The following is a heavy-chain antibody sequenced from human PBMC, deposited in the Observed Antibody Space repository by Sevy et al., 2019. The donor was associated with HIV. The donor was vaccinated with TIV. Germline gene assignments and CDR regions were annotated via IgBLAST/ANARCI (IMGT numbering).Heavy chain of an antibody. CDR3: AREGCTRSHDY. V-gene: IGHV3-23*01. Sequence: GGSLRLSCAASGFAFYDYSMSWIRQAPGKGLEWVATLSFGCGKTNYADSVKGRFTISRDNSKNSFYLQMDNLRVEDTARDYCAREGCTRSHDYWGQGTRVTVSS. J-gene: IGHJ4*02. D-gene: IGHD2-8*01. CDR1: GFAFYDYS. CDR2: LSFGCGKT.